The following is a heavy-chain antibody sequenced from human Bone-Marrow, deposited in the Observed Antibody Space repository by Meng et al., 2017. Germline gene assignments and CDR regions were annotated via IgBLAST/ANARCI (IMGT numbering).Heavy chain of an antibody. D-gene: IGHD3-10*01. J-gene: IGHJ3*02. V-gene: IGHV3-30*01. CDR2: ISYDGSNK. CDR1: GFTFSSYA. CDR3: ARGGVLLWFGEFDAFDI. Sequence: SLKISCAASGFTFSSYAMHWVRQAPGKGLEWVAVISYDGSNKYYADSVKGRFTISRDNSKNTLYLQMNSLRAEDTAVYYCARGGVLLWFGEFDAFDIWGQGTMVTVSS.